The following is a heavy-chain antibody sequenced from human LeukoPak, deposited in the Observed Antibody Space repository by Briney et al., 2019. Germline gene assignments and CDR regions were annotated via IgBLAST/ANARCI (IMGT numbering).Heavy chain of an antibody. CDR3: ASEEAAAAGKFDY. D-gene: IGHD6-13*01. CDR1: GFTLSSYA. Sequence: GGSLRLSCAASGFTLSSYAMHWVRQAPGKVLVWVSRINSDGSSTSYADSVKGRFTISRDNAKNTLYLQMNSLRSEDTAVYYCASEEAAAAGKFDYWGQGTLVTVSS. J-gene: IGHJ4*02. CDR2: INSDGSST. V-gene: IGHV3-74*01.